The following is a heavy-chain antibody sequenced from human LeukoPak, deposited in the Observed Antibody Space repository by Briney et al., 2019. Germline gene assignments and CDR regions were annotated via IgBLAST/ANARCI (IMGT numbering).Heavy chain of an antibody. V-gene: IGHV3-11*04. Sequence: GGSLRLSCAASGFIFSDYYMTWIRQAPGKGLEWVSYISSSDNIIDYADSVKGRFTISRDNAKTSLYLQMNSLRAEDTALYYCARDRGGIGYYMDVWGKGTTVTVSS. CDR3: ARDRGGIGYYMDV. J-gene: IGHJ6*03. D-gene: IGHD3-16*02. CDR2: ISSSDNII. CDR1: GFIFSDYY.